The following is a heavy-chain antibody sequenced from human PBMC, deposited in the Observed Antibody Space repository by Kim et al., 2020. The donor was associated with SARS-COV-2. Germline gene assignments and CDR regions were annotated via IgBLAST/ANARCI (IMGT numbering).Heavy chain of an antibody. CDR3: ARGDSSGWPYDY. Sequence: ASVKVSCKASGYTFTSYAMHWVRQAPGQRLEWMGWINAGNGNTKYSQKFQGRVTITRDTSASTAYMELSSLRSEDTAVYYCARGDSSGWPYDYWGQGTLVTVSS. J-gene: IGHJ4*02. V-gene: IGHV1-3*01. D-gene: IGHD6-19*01. CDR2: INAGNGNT. CDR1: GYTFTSYA.